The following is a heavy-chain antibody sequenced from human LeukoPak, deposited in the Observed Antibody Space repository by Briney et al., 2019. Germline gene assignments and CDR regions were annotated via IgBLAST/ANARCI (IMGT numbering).Heavy chain of an antibody. J-gene: IGHJ6*02. D-gene: IGHD2-21*02. CDR3: AKDVSTAGDSYYLYFGMDV. CDR2: INSDGSDT. Sequence: GGSLRLSCASSGFAFSLVTVNWVRQAPGKGLQWVASINSDGSDTYYADSVRGRFTISRDNAKNSFFLQMNSLRVEDTAIYFCAKDVSTAGDSYYLYFGMDVWGRGTTVTVSS. CDR1: GFAFSLVT. V-gene: IGHV3-21*01.